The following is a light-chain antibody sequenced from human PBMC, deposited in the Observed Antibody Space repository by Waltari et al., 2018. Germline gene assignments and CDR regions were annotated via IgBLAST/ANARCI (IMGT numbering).Light chain of an antibody. CDR3: QRYDGLLFYT. CDR1: QDSINY. Sequence: DIQMTQSPSSLSASVGDRVTITCQASQDSINYLNWYQHKAGKAPKLLIYDASNLETGVPSRFSGRGSVTDFTLTINDLQPEDVATYYCQRYDGLLFYTFGQGTKLELK. V-gene: IGKV1-33*01. CDR2: DAS. J-gene: IGKJ2*01.